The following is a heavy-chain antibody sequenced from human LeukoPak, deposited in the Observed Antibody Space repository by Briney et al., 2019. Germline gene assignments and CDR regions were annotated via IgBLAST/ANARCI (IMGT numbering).Heavy chain of an antibody. CDR2: IYSGGST. V-gene: IGHV3-66*01. CDR1: GFTVSSNY. Sequence: GGSLRLSCAASGFTVSSNYMSWVRQAPGKGLEWVSVIYSGGSTYYADSVKGRFTISRHNSKNTLYLQMNSLRAEDTAVYYCARGGVYGDYADAFDIWGQGTMVTVSS. D-gene: IGHD4-17*01. CDR3: ARGGVYGDYADAFDI. J-gene: IGHJ3*02.